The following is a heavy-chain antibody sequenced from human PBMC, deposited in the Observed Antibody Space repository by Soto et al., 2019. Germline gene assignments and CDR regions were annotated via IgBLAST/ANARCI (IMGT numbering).Heavy chain of an antibody. Sequence: PGGPLRLSCAASGFTFSSYEMNWVRQAQGKGLEWVSYISSSGSTIYYADSVKGRFTISRDNAKNSLYLQMNSLRAEDTAVYYCARDPTYYDILSECYYYYGIDLCGHGTTFTVPS. CDR2: ISSSGSTI. CDR1: GFTFSSYE. V-gene: IGHV3-48*03. J-gene: IGHJ6*02. CDR3: ARDPTYYDILSECYYYYGIDL. D-gene: IGHD3-9*01.